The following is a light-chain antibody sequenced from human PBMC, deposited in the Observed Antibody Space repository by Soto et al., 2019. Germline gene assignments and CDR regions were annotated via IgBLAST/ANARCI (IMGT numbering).Light chain of an antibody. CDR2: DIS. CDR3: QQRNSWPWLP. J-gene: IGKJ4*02. CDR1: QSVKNY. Sequence: EIVLTQSPATLSLSPGERATLACRARQSVKNYLAWYQQKPGQAARHLIYDISNRAAGVPARFSGSGSGTDFTLTIIRLEHEDFAVYYCQQRNSWPWLPFGGGTRVELK. V-gene: IGKV3-11*01.